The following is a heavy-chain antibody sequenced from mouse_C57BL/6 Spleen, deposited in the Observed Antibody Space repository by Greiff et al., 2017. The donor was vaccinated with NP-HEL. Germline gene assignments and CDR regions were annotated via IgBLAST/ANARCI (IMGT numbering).Heavy chain of an antibody. Sequence: VQLQQSGPVLVKPGASVKMSCKASGYTFTDYYMNWEKQSHGKSLEWIGVINPYNGGTSYNQKFKGKATLTVDKSSSTAYMELNSLTSEDSAVYYCARRDGSSPYYFDYWGQGTTLTVSS. J-gene: IGHJ2*01. CDR3: ARRDGSSPYYFDY. V-gene: IGHV1-19*01. CDR2: INPYNGGT. CDR1: GYTFTDYY. D-gene: IGHD1-1*01.